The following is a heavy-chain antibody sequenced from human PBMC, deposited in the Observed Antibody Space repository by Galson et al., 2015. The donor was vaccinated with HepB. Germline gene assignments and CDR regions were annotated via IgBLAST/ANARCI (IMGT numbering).Heavy chain of an antibody. CDR3: ARDFERDIVATSPFDY. CDR2: ISYDGSNK. J-gene: IGHJ4*02. Sequence: SLRLSCAASGFTFSSYAMHWVRQAPGKGLEWVAVISYDGSNKYYADSVKGRFTISRDNSKNTLYLQMNSLRAEDTAVYYCARDFERDIVATSPFDYWGQGTLVTVSS. CDR1: GFTFSSYA. D-gene: IGHD5-12*01. V-gene: IGHV3-30-3*01.